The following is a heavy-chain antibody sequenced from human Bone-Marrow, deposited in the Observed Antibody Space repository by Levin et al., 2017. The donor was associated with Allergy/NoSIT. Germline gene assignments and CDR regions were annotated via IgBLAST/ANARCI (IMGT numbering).Heavy chain of an antibody. CDR2: ITNSGTTK. CDR1: GFSISDYY. Sequence: SCAASGFSISDYYMSWIRQAPGKGLEWVSYITNSGTTKDYADSVKGRFTISRDNAKNSLYLQMSSLRAEDTAVYYCARDRNNILTDYTYYMDVWGEGTTVTVS. J-gene: IGHJ6*03. D-gene: IGHD3-9*01. CDR3: ARDRNNILTDYTYYMDV. V-gene: IGHV3-11*01.